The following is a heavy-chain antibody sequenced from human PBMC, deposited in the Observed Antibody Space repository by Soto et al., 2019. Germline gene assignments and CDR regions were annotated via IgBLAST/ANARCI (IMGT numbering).Heavy chain of an antibody. V-gene: IGHV3-7*03. CDR2: IREDGSVK. CDR3: ARYRVAGMTYYFDY. Sequence: EVQLVESGGRLVQPGGSLRLSCAASGFTFSAFWMTWVRQAPGKGLEWVVNIREDGSVKYYADSVKGRFTISRDNAKNSLFLLMNSLRVEDTAVYYCARYRVAGMTYYFDYWGQGTLVTVSS. J-gene: IGHJ4*02. CDR1: GFTFSAFW. D-gene: IGHD3-10*01.